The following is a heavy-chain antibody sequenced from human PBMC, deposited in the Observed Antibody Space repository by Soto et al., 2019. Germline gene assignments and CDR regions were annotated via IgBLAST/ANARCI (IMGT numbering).Heavy chain of an antibody. V-gene: IGHV5-51*01. D-gene: IGHD4-17*01. J-gene: IGHJ5*02. CDR1: GYNFATYW. Sequence: GESLKISCQASGYNFATYWIAWVRQMPGKGLEYMGIIYPGNSDARYSPSFQGQVTFSADNSISTAYLHWSSLKASDTAMYYCARHGFYGDYASNYFDPWGQGTLGTVS. CDR3: ARHGFYGDYASNYFDP. CDR2: IYPGNSDA.